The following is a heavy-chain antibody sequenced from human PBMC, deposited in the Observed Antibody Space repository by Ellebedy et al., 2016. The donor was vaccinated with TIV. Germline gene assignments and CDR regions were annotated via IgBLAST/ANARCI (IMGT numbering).Heavy chain of an antibody. CDR1: GFTVSSYY. Sequence: GESLKISCAASGFTVSSYYMSWVRQAPGKGLGWVSVTYSGGSTYYAESVKGRFTIPRDNSKNTLYLQMNSLRAEDTAVYYCARVGQPYDILTGYHDYWGQGTLVTVSS. CDR3: ARVGQPYDILTGYHDY. J-gene: IGHJ4*02. D-gene: IGHD3-9*01. V-gene: IGHV3-66*01. CDR2: TYSGGST.